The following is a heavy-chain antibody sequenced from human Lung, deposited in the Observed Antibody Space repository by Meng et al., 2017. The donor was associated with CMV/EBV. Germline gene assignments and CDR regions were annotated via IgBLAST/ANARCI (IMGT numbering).Heavy chain of an antibody. Sequence: ASVKVSXKASGYTFTGYYMHWVRQAPGQGLEWMGWINPNSGGTNYAQKFQGRVTMTRDTSISTAYMELSRLRSDDTAVYYCARVFGVVVPLEGCMDVWGQGTXVTVAS. J-gene: IGHJ6*02. CDR2: INPNSGGT. CDR3: ARVFGVVVPLEGCMDV. D-gene: IGHD2-2*01. CDR1: GYTFTGYY. V-gene: IGHV1-2*02.